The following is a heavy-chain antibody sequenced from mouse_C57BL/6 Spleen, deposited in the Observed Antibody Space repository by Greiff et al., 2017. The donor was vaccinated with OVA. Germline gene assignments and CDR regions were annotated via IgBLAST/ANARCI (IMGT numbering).Heavy chain of an antibody. J-gene: IGHJ2*01. CDR3: ARATVVLYYFGY. Sequence: VQLKESGPVLVKPGASVKMSCKASGYTFTDYYMNWVKQSHGKSLEWIGVINPYNGGTSYNQKFKGKATLTVDKSSSTAYMELNSLTSEDAAVYCCARATVVLYYFGYWGQGTTLTVSS. D-gene: IGHD1-1*01. CDR1: GYTFTDYY. V-gene: IGHV1-19*01. CDR2: INPYNGGT.